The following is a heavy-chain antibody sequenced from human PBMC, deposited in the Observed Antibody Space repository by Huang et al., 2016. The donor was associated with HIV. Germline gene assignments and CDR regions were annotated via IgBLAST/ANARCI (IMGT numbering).Heavy chain of an antibody. CDR2: MNSDGSST. V-gene: IGHV3-74*01. J-gene: IGHJ4*02. D-gene: IGHD3-22*01. CDR1: GFSISSYW. CDR3: ARDPRIQSWLNFFDY. Sequence: EVQLVESGGGLVQPGGSLRLSCAASGFSISSYWMHWVRQAPGKGLVLVSRMNSDGSSTSYADSVKGRFTISRDNAKNTLYLQMNSLRAEDTAVYYCARDPRIQSWLNFFDYWGQGTLVSVSS.